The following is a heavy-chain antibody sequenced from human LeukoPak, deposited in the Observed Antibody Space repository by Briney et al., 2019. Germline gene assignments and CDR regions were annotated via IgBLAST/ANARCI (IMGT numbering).Heavy chain of an antibody. CDR2: INHSGST. CDR3: ASPMTTVTPDAFDI. CDR1: GGSFSGYY. V-gene: IGHV4-34*01. J-gene: IGHJ3*02. Sequence: KPSETLSLTCAVYGGSFSGYYWSWIRQPPGKWLEWIGEINHSGSTNYNPSLKSRVTISVDTSKNQFSLKLSSVTAADTAVYYCASPMTTVTPDAFDIWGQGTTVTVSS. D-gene: IGHD4-17*01.